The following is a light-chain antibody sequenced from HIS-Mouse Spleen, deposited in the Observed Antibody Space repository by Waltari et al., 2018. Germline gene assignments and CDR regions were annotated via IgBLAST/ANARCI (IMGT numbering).Light chain of an antibody. CDR2: GAS. CDR1: QSVSSSY. V-gene: IGKV3-20*01. CDR3: QQYGSSPT. Sequence: EIVLTQSPGTLSLSPGERATLSCRASQSVSSSYLAWYQQKPGQAPRLLIYGASGRATGIPDRFSGSGSGTDFTLTISRLEPEDFAVYYCQQYGSSPTFGQGTKVEIK. J-gene: IGKJ1*01.